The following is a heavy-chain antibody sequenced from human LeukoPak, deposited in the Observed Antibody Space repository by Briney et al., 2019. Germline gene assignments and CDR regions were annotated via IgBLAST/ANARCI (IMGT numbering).Heavy chain of an antibody. V-gene: IGHV4-59*01. CDR2: IYYSGST. CDR3: AGSPTLYFGADY. D-gene: IGHD3-10*01. CDR1: GGSISSYY. Sequence: SETLSLTCTVSGGSISSYYRSWIRQPPGKGLEWIGYIYYSGSTNYNPSLKSRVTISVNTSKNHSSLKLSSVPAADTAVYYCAGSPTLYFGADYWGQGTLVTVSS. J-gene: IGHJ4*02.